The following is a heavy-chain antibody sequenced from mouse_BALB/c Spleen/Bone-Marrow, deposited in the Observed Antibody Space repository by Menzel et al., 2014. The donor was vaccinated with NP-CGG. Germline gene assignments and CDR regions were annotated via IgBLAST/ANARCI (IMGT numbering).Heavy chain of an antibody. J-gene: IGHJ4*01. V-gene: IGHV1S56*01. CDR3: ARSGGAAMDY. D-gene: IGHD3-1*01. Sequence: VQLQESGPELVKPGASVTISCKASGYNFTSYYIHWVKQRPGQGLEWIGWIYPGNVNTKYNEKFKGKATLTAYKSSTTAYMQLSSLTSEDSAVYFCARSGGAAMDYWGQGTSVTVSS. CDR1: GYNFTSYY. CDR2: IYPGNVNT.